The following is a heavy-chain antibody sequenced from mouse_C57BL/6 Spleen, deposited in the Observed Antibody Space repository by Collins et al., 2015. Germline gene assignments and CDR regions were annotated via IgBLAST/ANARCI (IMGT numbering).Heavy chain of an antibody. Sequence: QVQLQQSGPELVKPGASVKMSCKASGYTFTSYYIHWVKQRPGQGLEWIGWIYPGDGSTKYNEKFKGKTTLTADKSSSTAYMLLSSLTSEDSAIYFCARPLTVGFSYWYFDVWGAGTTVTVSS. CDR1: GYTFTSYY. V-gene: IGHV1S56*01. D-gene: IGHD1-1*01. J-gene: IGHJ1*01. CDR2: IYPGDGST. CDR3: ARPLTVGFSYWYFDV.